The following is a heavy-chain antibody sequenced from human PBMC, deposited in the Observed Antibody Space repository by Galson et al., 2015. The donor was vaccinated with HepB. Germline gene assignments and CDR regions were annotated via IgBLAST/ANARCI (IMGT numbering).Heavy chain of an antibody. Sequence: PALVKPTQTLTLACTFSGFSLSSSGVGVGWIRQPPGKALEWLALIFWNDDKRYSRSLKKRLTITKDSSKNQVVLTMTNMDPVDTGTYYCALSRKLGMNFDLWGRGTLVTVSS. D-gene: IGHD3-16*01. CDR2: IFWNDDK. J-gene: IGHJ2*01. CDR1: GFSLSSSGVG. V-gene: IGHV2-5*01. CDR3: ALSRKLGMNFDL.